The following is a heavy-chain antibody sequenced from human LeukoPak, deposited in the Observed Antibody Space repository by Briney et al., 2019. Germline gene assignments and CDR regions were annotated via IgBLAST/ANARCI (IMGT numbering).Heavy chain of an antibody. Sequence: GGSLRLSCATSGFTFSTYAMSWVRQAPGKGLEWVSAITTSGGNTYYADSVKGRFIISRDNSKNTLSLQLNSLGAEGTAIYFCAKVASYSRSEYGSGSFDSWGQGTLVTVSS. CDR1: GFTFSTYA. CDR2: ITTSGGNT. D-gene: IGHD3-10*01. V-gene: IGHV3-23*01. CDR3: AKVASYSRSEYGSGSFDS. J-gene: IGHJ4*02.